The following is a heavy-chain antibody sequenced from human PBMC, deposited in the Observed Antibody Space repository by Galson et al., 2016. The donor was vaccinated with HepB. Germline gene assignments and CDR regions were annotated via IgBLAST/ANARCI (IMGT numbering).Heavy chain of an antibody. CDR3: AHRLVTSSWCLFDY. Sequence: PALVKPTQTLTLTCTFSGFSLSTSGVGVGWIRQPPGKALEWLALVFWDDDRRYSPSLKNRLTITKYTSRNQVVLTVTNIDPVDTATYYCAHRLVTSSWCLFDYWGQGTLVTVSS. D-gene: IGHD6-13*01. J-gene: IGHJ4*02. V-gene: IGHV2-5*02. CDR1: GFSLSTSGVG. CDR2: VFWDDDR.